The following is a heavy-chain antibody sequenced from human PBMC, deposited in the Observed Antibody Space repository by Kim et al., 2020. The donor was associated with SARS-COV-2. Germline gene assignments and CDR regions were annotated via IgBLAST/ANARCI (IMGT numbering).Heavy chain of an antibody. CDR1: GYTFTGYY. Sequence: ASVKVSCKASGYTFTGYYMHWVRQAPGQGLEWMGWINPNSGGTNYAQKFQGWVTMTRDTSISTAYMELSRLRSDDTAVYYCARARKWFGENDWFDPWGQGTLVTVSS. CDR2: INPNSGGT. V-gene: IGHV1-2*04. D-gene: IGHD3-10*01. CDR3: ARARKWFGENDWFDP. J-gene: IGHJ5*02.